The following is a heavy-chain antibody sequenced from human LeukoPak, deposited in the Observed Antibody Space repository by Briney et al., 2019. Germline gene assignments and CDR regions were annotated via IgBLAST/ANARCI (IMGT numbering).Heavy chain of an antibody. CDR2: ISYDGSNK. Sequence: GGSLRLSCAASGFTFSSYAMHWVRQAPGKGLEWVAVISYDGSNKYYADSVKGRFTISRDNSKNTLYLQMNSLRAEDTAVYYCARADVYYFDYWGQGTLVTVSS. J-gene: IGHJ4*02. CDR3: ARADVYYFDY. V-gene: IGHV3-30*04. CDR1: GFTFSSYA. D-gene: IGHD3-16*01.